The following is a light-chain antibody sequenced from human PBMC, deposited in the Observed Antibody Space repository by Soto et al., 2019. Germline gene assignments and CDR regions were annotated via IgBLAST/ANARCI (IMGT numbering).Light chain of an antibody. V-gene: IGLV2-14*01. Sequence: QSALTQPASVSRSPGQSITISCTGTSSDVGGYNYVSWYQQHPGKAPKLMIYDVSNRPSGVSNRFSGSKSANTASLTISGLQAEDEPDYYCSSYTSSSTYVFGTGTKLTVL. CDR2: DVS. CDR1: SSDVGGYNY. J-gene: IGLJ1*01. CDR3: SSYTSSSTYV.